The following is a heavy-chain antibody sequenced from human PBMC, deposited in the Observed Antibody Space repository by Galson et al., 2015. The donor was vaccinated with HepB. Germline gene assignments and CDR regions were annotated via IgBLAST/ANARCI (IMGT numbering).Heavy chain of an antibody. Sequence: SVKVSCKVSGYTFTDYYMHWVRQAPGQGLEWMERISPYNGKTDYAQNFQGRVTMTTDTSTTTAYMELRSLRSDDTAVYYCARFIRQLCDYWGQGTLVTVSS. CDR3: ARFIRQLCDY. D-gene: IGHD6-13*01. CDR1: GYTFTDYY. V-gene: IGHV1-18*04. J-gene: IGHJ4*02. CDR2: ISPYNGKT.